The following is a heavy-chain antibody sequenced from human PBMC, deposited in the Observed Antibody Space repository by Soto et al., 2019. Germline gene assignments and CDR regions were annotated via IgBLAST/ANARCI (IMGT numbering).Heavy chain of an antibody. Sequence: EVQLLESGGGLVQPGGSLRLSCAASGFTFSSYAMNWLRQAPGKGLEWVSTISGSGGSTYYAHTSTYYADSVNARFTISRHNSKNPRYLQINNLRAEYTAVYYCAKVGGTSHPPIPVDYWGQGTLVTVSS. D-gene: IGHD2-2*02. CDR1: GFTFSSYA. J-gene: IGHJ4*02. CDR2: ISGSGGSTYYAHTST. CDR3: AKVGGTSHPPIPVDY. V-gene: IGHV3-23*01.